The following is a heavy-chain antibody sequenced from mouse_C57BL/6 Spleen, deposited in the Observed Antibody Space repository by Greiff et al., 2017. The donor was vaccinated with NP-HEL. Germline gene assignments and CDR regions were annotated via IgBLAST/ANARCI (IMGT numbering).Heavy chain of an antibody. D-gene: IGHD2-5*01. V-gene: IGHV5-4*01. CDR2: ISDGGSYT. Sequence: EVKVVESGGGLVKPGGSLKLSCAASGFTFSSYAMSWVRQTPEKRLEWVATISDGGSYTYYPDNVKGRFTISRDNAKNNLYLQMSSLKSEDTATYYCAREGSNGAMDYWGQGTSVTVSS. CDR1: GFTFSSYA. CDR3: AREGSNGAMDY. J-gene: IGHJ4*01.